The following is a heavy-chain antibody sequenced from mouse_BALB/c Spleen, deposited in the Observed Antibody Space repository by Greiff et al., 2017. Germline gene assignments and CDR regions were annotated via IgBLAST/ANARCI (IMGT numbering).Heavy chain of an antibody. D-gene: IGHD1-1*02. CDR2: ISSGGSYT. Sequence: VQLKESGGGLVKPGGSLKLSCAASGFTFSSYAMSWVRQTPEKRLEWVATISSGGSYTYYPDSVKGRFTISRDNAKNTLYLQMSSLRSEDTAMYYCARHGLGRWYAMGYWDKGTSVTVSA. CDR1: GFTFSSYA. V-gene: IGHV5-9-3*01. CDR3: ARHGLGRWYAMGY. J-gene: IGHJ4*01.